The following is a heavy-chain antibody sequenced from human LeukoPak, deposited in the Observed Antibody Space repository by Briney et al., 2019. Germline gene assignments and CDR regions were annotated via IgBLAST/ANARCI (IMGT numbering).Heavy chain of an antibody. CDR1: GGSFSGYY. V-gene: IGHV4-34*01. CDR3: ARVGAAAGTGGWFDP. Sequence: PSETLSLTCAVYGGSFSGYYWSWLRQPPGKGLEWIGEINHSGSTNYNPSLKSRVTISVDTSKNQFSLKLSSVTAADTAVYYCARVGAAAGTGGWFDPWGQGTLVTVSS. J-gene: IGHJ5*02. D-gene: IGHD6-13*01. CDR2: INHSGST.